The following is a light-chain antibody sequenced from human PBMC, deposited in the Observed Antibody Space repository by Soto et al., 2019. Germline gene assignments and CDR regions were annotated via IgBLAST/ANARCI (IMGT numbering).Light chain of an antibody. CDR1: SSDVGNYNY. J-gene: IGLJ3*02. V-gene: IGLV2-8*01. CDR2: EVS. Sequence: QSALTQSPSASGSPGQSVTISCTGTSSDVGNYNYVSWYQQHPGKAPKLMIYEVSKRPSGVPDRFSGSKSGNTASLTVSGLQVEDEGDYYCSSYAGSNIWVFGGGTKVTVL. CDR3: SSYAGSNIWV.